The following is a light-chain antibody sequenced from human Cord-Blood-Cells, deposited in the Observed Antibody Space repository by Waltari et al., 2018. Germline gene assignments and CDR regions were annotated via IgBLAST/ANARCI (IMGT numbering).Light chain of an antibody. CDR3: QSYDSSNRV. J-gene: IGLJ3*02. CDR2: EDN. CDR1: SGRISSNS. V-gene: IGLV6-57*01. Sequence: NFLLTPPHSVSESPGKTVTISCTRSSGRISSNSVPWYQQRPGSSPTTVIYEDNQRPSGVPDRFSGSIDSSSNSASLTISGLKTEDEADYYCQSYDSSNRVFGGGTKLTVL.